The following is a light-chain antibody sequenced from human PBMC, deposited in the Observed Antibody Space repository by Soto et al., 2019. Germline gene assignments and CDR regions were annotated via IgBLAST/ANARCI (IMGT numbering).Light chain of an antibody. J-gene: IGKJ4*01. Sequence: EIVLTQSPGTLSLSPGERATLSCRASQTVSSNYLAWYRQKPGQAPRLLIYGASSRATGIPGRFSGSGSGTDFTLTISRLEPEDFALDDCQQYNRPVTFGGGTKVDIK. CDR3: QQYNRPVT. CDR1: QTVSSNY. CDR2: GAS. V-gene: IGKV3-20*01.